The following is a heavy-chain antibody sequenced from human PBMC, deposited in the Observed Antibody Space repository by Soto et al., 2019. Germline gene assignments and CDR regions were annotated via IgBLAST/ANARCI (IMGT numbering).Heavy chain of an antibody. CDR3: AHRSRYGSGSYSLDY. CDR1: GFSLSTSGVG. D-gene: IGHD3-10*01. J-gene: IGHJ4*02. CDR2: IYWDDDK. V-gene: IGHV2-5*02. Sequence: QITLKESGPTLVKPTQTLTLTCTFSGFSLSTSGVGVGWIRQPPGKALEWLGFIYWDDDKRCSPSLKSRLSISRGTSKNQVVLTMTNMDPVDTATYYCAHRSRYGSGSYSLDYWGQGTLVTVSS.